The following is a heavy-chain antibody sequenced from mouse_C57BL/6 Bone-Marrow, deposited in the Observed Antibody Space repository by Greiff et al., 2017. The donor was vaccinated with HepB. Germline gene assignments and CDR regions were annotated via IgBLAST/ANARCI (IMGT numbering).Heavy chain of an antibody. CDR3: ARNPIVGYFDV. D-gene: IGHD2-12*01. Sequence: VKLMELGPGLVQPSQSLSITCTVSGFSLTSYGVHWVRQSPGKGLEWLGVIWSGGSTDYNAAFISRLSISKDNSKSQVFFKMNSLQADDTAIYYCARNPIVGYFDVWGTGTTVTVSS. J-gene: IGHJ1*03. V-gene: IGHV2-2*01. CDR1: GFSLTSYG. CDR2: IWSGGST.